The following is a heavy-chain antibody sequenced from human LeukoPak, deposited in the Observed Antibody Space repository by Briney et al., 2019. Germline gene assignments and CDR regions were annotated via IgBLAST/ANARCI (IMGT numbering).Heavy chain of an antibody. J-gene: IGHJ4*02. CDR1: VYTLPEQS. CDR2: FDPDDGET. V-gene: IGHV1-24*01. Sequence: ASLKVSRQDSVYTLPEQSMHQLRQTPGKGLAWMGGFDPDDGETNYAQNIKGRVTMTENNATDAAYMELSSLRSGDTAVYYCATSPGYDSSGYFHDPFDYWGQGTLVTVSS. D-gene: IGHD3-22*01. CDR3: ATSPGYDSSGYFHDPFDY.